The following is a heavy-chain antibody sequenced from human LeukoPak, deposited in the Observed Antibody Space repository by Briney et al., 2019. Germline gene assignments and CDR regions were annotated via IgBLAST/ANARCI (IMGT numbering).Heavy chain of an antibody. CDR2: SSTSSSYI. Sequence: GGSLRLACAASGFTFSNYSMNWVRQAPGKGLEWISSSSTSSSYIYYADSVKGRFTVSRDNAKNSLYLQMNSLRAEDTAVYYCAREEDYYDFWSGYYGYWGQGTLVTVSS. J-gene: IGHJ4*02. V-gene: IGHV3-21*01. D-gene: IGHD3-3*01. CDR1: GFTFSNYS. CDR3: AREEDYYDFWSGYYGY.